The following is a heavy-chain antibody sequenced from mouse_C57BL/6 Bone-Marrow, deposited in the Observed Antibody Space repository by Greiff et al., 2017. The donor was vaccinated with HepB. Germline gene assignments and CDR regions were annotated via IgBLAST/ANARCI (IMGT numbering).Heavy chain of an antibody. CDR2: IYPSDSET. CDR3: ARFDDYDSAY. V-gene: IGHV1-61*01. J-gene: IGHJ3*01. D-gene: IGHD2-4*01. Sequence: QVQLQQPGAELVRPGSSVKLSCKASGYTFTSYWMDWVKQRPGQGLEWIGNIYPSDSETHYNQKFKDKATLTVDKSSSTAYMQLSSLTSEDSAVYYCARFDDYDSAYWGQGTLVTVSA. CDR1: GYTFTSYW.